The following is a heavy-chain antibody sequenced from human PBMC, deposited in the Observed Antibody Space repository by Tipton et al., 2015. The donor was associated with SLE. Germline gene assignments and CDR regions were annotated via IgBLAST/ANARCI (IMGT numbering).Heavy chain of an antibody. J-gene: IGHJ4*02. V-gene: IGHV4-34*01. CDR2: INHSGST. D-gene: IGHD1-26*01. CDR3: ATSPSSGRGY. Sequence: TLSLTCAVYGGSFSGYYWSWIRQPPGKGLEWIGEINHSGSTNYNPSLKSRVTISVDTSKNQFSLKLSSVTAADTAVYYCATSPSSGRGYWGQGTLVTVSS. CDR1: GGSFSGYY.